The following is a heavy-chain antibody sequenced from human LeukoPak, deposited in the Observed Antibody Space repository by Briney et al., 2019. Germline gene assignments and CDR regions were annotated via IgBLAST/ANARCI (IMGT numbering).Heavy chain of an antibody. V-gene: IGHV3-53*01. CDR1: GFTFSNYA. Sequence: PGGSLRLSCAASGFTFSNYAMTWVRQAPGTGLEWVSVIYSGGTTYYADSVKGRFTISRDNSKNTLYLQMNSLRAEDTAVYYCARAESDYSNSWDRYWGQGTLVTVSS. J-gene: IGHJ4*02. D-gene: IGHD6-13*01. CDR2: IYSGGTT. CDR3: ARAESDYSNSWDRY.